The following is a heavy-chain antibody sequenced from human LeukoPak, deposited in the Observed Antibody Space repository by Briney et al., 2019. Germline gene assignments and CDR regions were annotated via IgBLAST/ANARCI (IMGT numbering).Heavy chain of an antibody. J-gene: IGHJ5*02. D-gene: IGHD3-3*01. CDR2: SYYSTST. CDR3: ARHSRIAIFGVVILTWIEP. Sequence: AATLSLSWAVSGGSITSSSYYWGWLRQPPGKGLEWIGSSYYSTSTNYNPSLKRRVTTSADTSKNQFSLQLSSVTAADTAVYYCARHSRIAIFGVVILTWIEPWGQGTLVTVSS. CDR1: GGSITSSSYY. V-gene: IGHV4-39*01.